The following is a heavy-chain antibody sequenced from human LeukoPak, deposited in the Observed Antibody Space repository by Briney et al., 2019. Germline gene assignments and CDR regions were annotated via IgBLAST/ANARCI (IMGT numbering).Heavy chain of an antibody. CDR2: ITGSGSST. V-gene: IGHV3-23*01. CDR3: AKINPLVTPRGPFHY. Sequence: GGSLRLSCAASGFTFSSYSMNWVRQAPGKGLEWVSLITGSGSSTYYSNSVKGRFTISRDTSKNTLYLQMNSLRAEDTAIYYCAKINPLVTPRGPFHYWGQGTLVTVSS. D-gene: IGHD2-21*02. CDR1: GFTFSSYS. J-gene: IGHJ4*02.